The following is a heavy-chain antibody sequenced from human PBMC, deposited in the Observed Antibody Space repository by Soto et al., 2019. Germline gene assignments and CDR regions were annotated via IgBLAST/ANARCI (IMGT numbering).Heavy chain of an antibody. CDR3: ARDGMAYYFDY. V-gene: IGHV4-34*01. Sequence: SETLSLTCAVYGGSFSDYYWSWIRQPPGKGLEWIGEINHSGNTNYNPSLKSRVTISVDTSKNQFSLKLSSVTAADTAVYYCARDGMAYYFDYWGQGTLVTVSS. CDR1: GGSFSDYY. CDR2: INHSGNT. D-gene: IGHD1-26*01. J-gene: IGHJ4*02.